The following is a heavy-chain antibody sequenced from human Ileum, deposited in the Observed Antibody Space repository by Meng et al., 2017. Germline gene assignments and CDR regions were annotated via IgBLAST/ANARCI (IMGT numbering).Heavy chain of an antibody. V-gene: IGHV4-30-4*01. Sequence: VQLQESGPGRVKYSQTLSLTCTVSGGSISSGDYYWSWIRQPPGKGLEWIGYIFDTGPPYSSPPLRSRLSISMDTSKNQFSLRLTSVTAADTAVYYCAASLDGSRFDPWGQGTLVTVSS. D-gene: IGHD2-2*03. CDR3: AASLDGSRFDP. J-gene: IGHJ5*02. CDR1: GGSISSGDYY. CDR2: IFDTGPP.